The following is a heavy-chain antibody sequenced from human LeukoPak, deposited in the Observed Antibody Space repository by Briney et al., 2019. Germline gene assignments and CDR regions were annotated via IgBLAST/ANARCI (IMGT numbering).Heavy chain of an antibody. CDR2: IKQDGSEE. Sequence: GGSLRLSCAASGFTFSSYWMSWVRQAPGKGLEWVANIKQDGSEEYYVDSVKGRFTISRDNARNSLYLQMNTLRAEDTAVYYCATSQGSWPDYFDYWGQGTLVTVSS. J-gene: IGHJ4*02. CDR1: GFTFSSYW. D-gene: IGHD6-13*01. CDR3: ATSQGSWPDYFDY. V-gene: IGHV3-7*01.